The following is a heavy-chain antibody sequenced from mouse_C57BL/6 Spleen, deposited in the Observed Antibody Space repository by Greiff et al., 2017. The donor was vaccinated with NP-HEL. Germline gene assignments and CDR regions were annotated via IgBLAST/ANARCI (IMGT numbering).Heavy chain of an antibody. V-gene: IGHV1-15*01. D-gene: IGHD2-4*01. J-gene: IGHJ2*01. CDR3: TRFYYDYDY. CDR2: IDPETGGT. CDR1: GYTFTDYE. Sequence: QVQLQQSGAELVRPGASVTLSCKASGYTFTDYEMHWVKQTPVHGLEWIGAIDPETGGTAYNQKFKGKAILTADKSSSTAYMELRSLTSEDSAVYYCTRFYYDYDYWGQGTTLTVSS.